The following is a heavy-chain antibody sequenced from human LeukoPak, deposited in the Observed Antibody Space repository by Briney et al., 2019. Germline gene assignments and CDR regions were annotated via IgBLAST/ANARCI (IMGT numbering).Heavy chain of an antibody. CDR2: IYPGDSDT. D-gene: IGHD3-16*01. CDR3: ARSYLGESWYFDL. J-gene: IGHJ2*01. CDR1: GYSFTSYY. Sequence: GESLKISCKGSGYSFTSYYIGWVRQMPGKGLEWMGIIYPGDSDTRYSPSFQGQVTISADKSISTAYLQWSSLKASDTAMYYCARSYLGESWYFDLWGRGTLVTVSS. V-gene: IGHV5-51*01.